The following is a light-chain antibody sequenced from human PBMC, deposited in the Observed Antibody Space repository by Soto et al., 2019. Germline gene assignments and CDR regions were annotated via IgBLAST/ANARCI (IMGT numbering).Light chain of an antibody. CDR2: EVS. V-gene: IGLV2-8*01. CDR3: SSYAGNNIYYV. J-gene: IGLJ1*01. Sequence: QSALTQPPSASGSPGQSVTISCTGTSNDVGGYNFVSWYQQHPGKAPKLMIFEVSKRPSGVPDRFSGSKSGSTASLTVSGLQAEDEADSYCSSYAGNNIYYVFGTGTKVTVL. CDR1: SNDVGGYNF.